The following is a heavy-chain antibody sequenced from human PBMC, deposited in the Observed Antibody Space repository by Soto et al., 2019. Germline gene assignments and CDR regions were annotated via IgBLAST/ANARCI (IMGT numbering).Heavy chain of an antibody. D-gene: IGHD6-19*01. Sequence: PGGSLRLSCAASGFTFSSYGMHWVRQAPGKGLEWVAVISYDGSNKYYADSVKGRFTISRDNSKNTLYLQMNSLRAEDTAVYYCAKDTESEEQWYAFDIWGQGTMVTVSS. CDR2: ISYDGSNK. V-gene: IGHV3-30*18. J-gene: IGHJ3*02. CDR1: GFTFSSYG. CDR3: AKDTESEEQWYAFDI.